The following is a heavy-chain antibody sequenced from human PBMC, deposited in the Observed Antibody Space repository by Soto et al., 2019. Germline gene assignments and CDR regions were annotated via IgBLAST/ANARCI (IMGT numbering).Heavy chain of an antibody. CDR1: GFTFVSYG. CDR2: ISYDGNNK. Sequence: GGSLRLSCGASGFTFVSYGMHWVRQAPGKGLEWVAVISYDGNNKYYADSVKGRLTISRDNSKNVVSLQMNSLRAEDTAVYYCAKERTRHFDYWGQGIPVTVSS. J-gene: IGHJ4*02. V-gene: IGHV3-30*18. CDR3: AKERTRHFDY. D-gene: IGHD1-1*01.